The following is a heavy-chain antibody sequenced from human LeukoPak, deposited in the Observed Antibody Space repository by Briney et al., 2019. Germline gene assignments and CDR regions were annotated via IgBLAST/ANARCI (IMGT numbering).Heavy chain of an antibody. Sequence: GGSLRLSCAASGFTFSSYGMHWVRQAPGKGLEWVAVISYDGSNKYYADSVKGRFTISRDNSKNTLYLQMNSLRAEDTAVYYCAKVALAGYSSGWLDYWGHGTLVTVSS. J-gene: IGHJ5*01. CDR3: AKVALAGYSSGWLDY. V-gene: IGHV3-30*18. D-gene: IGHD6-19*01. CDR2: ISYDGSNK. CDR1: GFTFSSYG.